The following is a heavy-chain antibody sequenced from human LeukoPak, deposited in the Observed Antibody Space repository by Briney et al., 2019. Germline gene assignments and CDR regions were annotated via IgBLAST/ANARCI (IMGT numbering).Heavy chain of an antibody. V-gene: IGHV1-2*02. Sequence: ASVKVSCKASGYTFTGYYMHWVRQAPGQGLEWMGWINPNSGGTNYAQKFQGRVTMTRDTSISTAYMEQSRLRSDDTAVYYCASGGGRYDILTGSLGIDYWGQGTLVTVSS. D-gene: IGHD3-9*01. CDR2: INPNSGGT. CDR3: ASGGGRYDILTGSLGIDY. J-gene: IGHJ4*02. CDR1: GYTFTGYY.